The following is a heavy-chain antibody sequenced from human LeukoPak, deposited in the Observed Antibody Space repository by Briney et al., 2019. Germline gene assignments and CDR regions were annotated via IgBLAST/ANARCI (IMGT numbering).Heavy chain of an antibody. D-gene: IGHD3-3*01. CDR3: AKDLYLRAFWSGYFDY. J-gene: IGHJ4*02. Sequence: GGSLRLSCTASGFTFSSYTMTWVRQAPGKLLKWVSTITTGDGNTYYADSVKGRFTVYRDDSKNTLYLQMNSLRAEDTAVFYCAKDLYLRAFWSGYFDYWGQGIPVTVSS. V-gene: IGHV3-23*01. CDR1: GFTFSSYT. CDR2: ITTGDGNT.